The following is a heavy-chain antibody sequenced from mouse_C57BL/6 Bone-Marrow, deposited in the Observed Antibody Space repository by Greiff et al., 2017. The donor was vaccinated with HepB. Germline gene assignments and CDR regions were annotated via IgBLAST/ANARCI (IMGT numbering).Heavy chain of an antibody. V-gene: IGHV1-81*01. CDR1: GYTFTSYG. CDR3: ASITPVPSEDYVDY. Sequence: VKLQESGAELARPGASVKLSCKASGYTFTSYGISWVKQRTGQGLEWIGEIYPRSGNTYYNEKFKGKATLTADKSSSTAYMDLRSLTSEDSADYSCASITPVPSEDYVDYWGQGTTLTVTS. D-gene: IGHD1-1*01. CDR2: IYPRSGNT. J-gene: IGHJ2*01.